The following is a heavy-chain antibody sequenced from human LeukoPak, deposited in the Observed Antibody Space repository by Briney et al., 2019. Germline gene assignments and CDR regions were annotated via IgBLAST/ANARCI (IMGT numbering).Heavy chain of an antibody. Sequence: SETLSLTCTVSGGSISSHYWSWIRQPPGKGLEWIGYIYYSGSTNYNPSLKSRVTISVDTSKNQFSLKLSSVTAADTAVYYCARDAYYDSSGPYHGNWFDPWGQGTLVTVSS. CDR3: ARDAYYDSSGPYHGNWFDP. CDR2: IYYSGST. V-gene: IGHV4-59*11. D-gene: IGHD3-22*01. J-gene: IGHJ5*02. CDR1: GGSISSHY.